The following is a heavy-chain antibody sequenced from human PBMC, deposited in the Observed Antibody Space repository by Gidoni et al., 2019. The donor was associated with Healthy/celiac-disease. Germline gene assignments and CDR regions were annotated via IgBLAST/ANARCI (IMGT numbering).Heavy chain of an antibody. Sequence: EVQLVESGGGLVKPGGSLRLSCAASGFPLSNAWMSWVRQAPGKGLEWVGRIKSRKEGGTTDYAAPVKGRFTISLDDSKNTLYLQLNSLKTEDTALYYCATELSTLVGVVSPFGYWGQGTLVXVSS. V-gene: IGHV3-15*01. CDR1: GFPLSNAW. D-gene: IGHD3-3*01. CDR3: ATELSTLVGVVSPFGY. J-gene: IGHJ4*02. CDR2: IKSRKEGGTT.